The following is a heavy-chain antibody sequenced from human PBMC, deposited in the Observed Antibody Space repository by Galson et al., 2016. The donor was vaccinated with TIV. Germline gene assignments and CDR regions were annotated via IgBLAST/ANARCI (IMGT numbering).Heavy chain of an antibody. J-gene: IGHJ6*02. CDR2: TYYRSKWYN. CDR1: GDSVSSNSA. Sequence: CAIPGDSVSSNSAWNWIRQSPSRGLEWLGRTYYRSKWYNDYALSVTSRITINPDTSKNQLSLQLNSMTPEDTAVYYCARDRTLPGYYYNGMDVWGQGTTVTVSS. V-gene: IGHV6-1*01. D-gene: IGHD1/OR15-1a*01. CDR3: ARDRTLPGYYYNGMDV.